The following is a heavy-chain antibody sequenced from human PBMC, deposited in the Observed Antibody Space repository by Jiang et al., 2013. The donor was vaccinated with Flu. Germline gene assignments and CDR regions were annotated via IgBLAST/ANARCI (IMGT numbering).Heavy chain of an antibody. CDR1: GFSLSTSGVG. CDR3: AHSQSLWFGDYPFDY. CDR2: IYWDDDK. D-gene: IGHD3-10*01. V-gene: IGHV2-5*02. Sequence: KPTQTLTLTCTFSGFSLSTSGVGVGWIRQPPGKALEWLALIYWDDDKRYSPSLKSRLTITKDTSKNQVVLTMTNMDPVDTATYYCAHSQSLWFGDYPFDYWGQGTLVTVSS. J-gene: IGHJ4*02.